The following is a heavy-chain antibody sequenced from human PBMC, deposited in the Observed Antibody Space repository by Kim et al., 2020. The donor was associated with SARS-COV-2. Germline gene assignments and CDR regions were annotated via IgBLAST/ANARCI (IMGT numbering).Heavy chain of an antibody. CDR2: IWYDGSNK. V-gene: IGHV3-33*01. Sequence: GGSLRLSCAASGFTFSSYGMHWVRQAPGKGLEWVAVIWYDGSNKYYADSVKGRFTISRDNSKNTLYLQMNSLRAEDTAVYYCARSYYYGSGSYYNGPTTNYHPFDYWGQGTLVTVSS. D-gene: IGHD3-10*01. CDR1: GFTFSSYG. J-gene: IGHJ4*02. CDR3: ARSYYYGSGSYYNGPTTNYHPFDY.